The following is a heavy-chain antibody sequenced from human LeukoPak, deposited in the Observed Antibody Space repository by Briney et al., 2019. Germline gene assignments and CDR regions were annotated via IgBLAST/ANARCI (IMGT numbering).Heavy chain of an antibody. CDR2: IKQDGSEK. J-gene: IGHJ5*02. CDR3: ARESLGDYVWGSYHH. V-gene: IGHV3-7*01. Sequence: GGSLRLSCAASGFTFSSYWMSWVRQAPGKGLEWVANIKQDGSEKYYVDSVKGRFTISRDNAKNSLYLQMNSLRAEDTAVYYCARESLGDYVWGSYHHWGQGTRVTVSS. D-gene: IGHD3-16*02. CDR1: GFTFSSYW.